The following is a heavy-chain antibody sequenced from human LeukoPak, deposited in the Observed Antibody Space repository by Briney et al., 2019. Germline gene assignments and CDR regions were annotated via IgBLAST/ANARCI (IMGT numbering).Heavy chain of an antibody. V-gene: IGHV3-23*01. Sequence: PGGSLRLSCAASGLTFSTYTMSWVRQAPGKRLEWVSAMSGSGDYIYYADSVKGRFTISRDNSKNTLYLQINSLKAGDTAVYYCAKEVLDYEIPFWYFDLWGRGTLVTVSS. CDR1: GLTFSTYT. CDR3: AKEVLDYEIPFWYFDL. CDR2: MSGSGDYI. J-gene: IGHJ2*01. D-gene: IGHD4-17*01.